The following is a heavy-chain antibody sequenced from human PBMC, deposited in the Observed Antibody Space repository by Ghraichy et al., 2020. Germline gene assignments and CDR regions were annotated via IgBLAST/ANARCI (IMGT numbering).Heavy chain of an antibody. Sequence: GGSLRLSCAASGFALSTYWMTWVRQAPGKGLEWVANINQRGNEKYYMDSVKGRFTISRDNAKNSLYLQMSSLGADDTAVYYCARVNWGNFDYWGQGTLVTVSS. D-gene: IGHD7-27*01. V-gene: IGHV3-7*03. J-gene: IGHJ4*02. CDR1: GFALSTYW. CDR3: ARVNWGNFDY. CDR2: INQRGNEK.